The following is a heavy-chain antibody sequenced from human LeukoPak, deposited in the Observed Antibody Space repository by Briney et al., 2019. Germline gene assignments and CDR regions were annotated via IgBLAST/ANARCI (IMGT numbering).Heavy chain of an antibody. CDR3: ARTTMVRGVRNRDYYYYGMDV. D-gene: IGHD3-10*01. J-gene: IGHJ6*02. V-gene: IGHV3-23*01. CDR2: TSGSGGNT. CDR1: GFTFSSYA. Sequence: AGGSLRLSCAASGFTFSSYAMSWVRQAPGKGLEWVSATSGSGGNTYCAASVKGRFTISRDNSKNTLFLQMNSLRAEDAAVYYCARTTMVRGVRNRDYYYYGMDVWGQGTTVTVSS.